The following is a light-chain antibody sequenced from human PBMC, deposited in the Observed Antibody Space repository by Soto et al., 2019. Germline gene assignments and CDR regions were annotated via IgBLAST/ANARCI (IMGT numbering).Light chain of an antibody. CDR2: GNS. CDR3: QSYDSSLSALV. J-gene: IGLJ2*01. V-gene: IGLV1-40*01. Sequence: QSVLTQPPSVSGAPGQRVTISCTGSSSNIGAGYDVHWYQQRPGTAPKLLIYGNSNRPSGVPDRFSGSKSGTSASLAITGLQAEDDADYYCQSYDSSLSALVFGGGTQLTLL. CDR1: SSNIGAGYD.